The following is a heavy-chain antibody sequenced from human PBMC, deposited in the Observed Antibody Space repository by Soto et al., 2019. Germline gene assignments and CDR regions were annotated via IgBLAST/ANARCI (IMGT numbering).Heavy chain of an antibody. CDR2: INPNSGGT. CDR3: ARERISDLRRRGPKYYYGMDV. CDR1: GYTFTGYY. V-gene: IGHV1-2*02. Sequence: ASVKVSCKASGYTFTGYYMHWVRQAPGQGLEWMGWINPNSGGTNYAQKFQGRVTMTRDTSISTAYMELSRLRSDDTAVYYCARERISDLRRRGPKYYYGMDVWGQGTTVTVSS. J-gene: IGHJ6*02. D-gene: IGHD3-3*02.